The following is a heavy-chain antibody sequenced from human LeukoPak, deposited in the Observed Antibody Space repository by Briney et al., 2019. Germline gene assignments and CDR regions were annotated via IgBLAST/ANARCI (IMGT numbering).Heavy chain of an antibody. J-gene: IGHJ3*02. CDR3: ARQLAAAPRLDAFDI. D-gene: IGHD6-13*01. CDR1: GGSISSYY. CDR2: IYYSGST. Sequence: PSETLSLTCTVSGGSISSYYWSWIRQPPGKGLEWIGYIYYSGSTNYNPSLKSRVTISVDTSKNQFSLKLSSVTAADTAVYYCARQLAAAPRLDAFDIWGQGTMVTVSS. V-gene: IGHV4-59*08.